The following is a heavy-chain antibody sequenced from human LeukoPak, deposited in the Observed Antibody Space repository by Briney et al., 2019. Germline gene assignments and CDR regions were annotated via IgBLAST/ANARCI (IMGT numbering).Heavy chain of an antibody. V-gene: IGHV3-48*03. Sequence: PGGSLRLSCAASGFTFSSYEINWVRQAPGKGLEWVSYISSSGTTIYYADSVKGRFTISGDNAKNSLYLQMNSLRAEDTAVYYCARDELWSGSAVGYWGQGTLVTVSS. D-gene: IGHD3-3*01. CDR1: GFTFSSYE. CDR2: ISSSGTTI. CDR3: ARDELWSGSAVGY. J-gene: IGHJ4*02.